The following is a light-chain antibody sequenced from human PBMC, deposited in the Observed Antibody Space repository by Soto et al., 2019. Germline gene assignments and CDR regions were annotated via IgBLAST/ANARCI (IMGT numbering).Light chain of an antibody. J-gene: IGKJ4*01. CDR3: QQYNNWPLT. CDR1: ESVSNN. V-gene: IGKV3-15*01. Sequence: EIVMTQSPVTLSLSPGERATLSCRASESVSNNLAWYQQKAGQAPRLLIYGASTRANGVPARFSGSGSGTVFTLTISSLQSEDFAVYYCQQYNNWPLTFGGGTKVDIK. CDR2: GAS.